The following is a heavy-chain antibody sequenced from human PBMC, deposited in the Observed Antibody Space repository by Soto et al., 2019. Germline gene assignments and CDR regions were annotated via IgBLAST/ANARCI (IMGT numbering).Heavy chain of an antibody. D-gene: IGHD4-17*01. V-gene: IGHV1-18*01. CDR2: ISAYNGNT. CDR3: AREMGYGGNSGVPWDY. Sequence: QVPLVQSGAEVKKPGASVKVSCKASGYTFTSYGISWVRQAPGQGLEWMGWISAYNGNTNYAQKLQGRVTMTTDPSTSTAYMELRSLRSDDTAVYYCAREMGYGGNSGVPWDYWGQGTLVTVSS. CDR1: GYTFTSYG. J-gene: IGHJ4*02.